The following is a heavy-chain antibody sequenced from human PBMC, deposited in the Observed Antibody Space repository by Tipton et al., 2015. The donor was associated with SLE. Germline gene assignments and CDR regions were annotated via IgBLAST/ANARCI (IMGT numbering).Heavy chain of an antibody. CDR2: LYSGGST. D-gene: IGHD1-26*01. CDR3: AREWADGGYFDY. V-gene: IGHV3-66*01. J-gene: IGHJ4*02. CDR1: GFTVSSNY. Sequence: SLRLSCAASGFTVSSNYMSWVRQAPGKGLEWVSVLYSGGSTYYADSVKGRFTISRDNSKNTLYLQMNSLRAEDTAVYYCAREWADGGYFDYWGQGTLVTVSS.